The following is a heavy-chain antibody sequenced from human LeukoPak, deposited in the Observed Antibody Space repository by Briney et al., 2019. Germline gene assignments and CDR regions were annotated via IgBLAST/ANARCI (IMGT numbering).Heavy chain of an antibody. J-gene: IGHJ1*01. CDR1: GFAFSIYW. CDR3: VTTVAGYFPL. D-gene: IGHD4-11*01. V-gene: IGHV3-7*01. Sequence: GGSLRLSCAASGFAFSIYWMSWVRRAPGKGLDYVANIKQDGSEKNYVDSVEGRFTISRDNAKNSLYLQMDSLRAEDTAVYYCVTTVAGYFPLWGQGTLVTVSS. CDR2: IKQDGSEK.